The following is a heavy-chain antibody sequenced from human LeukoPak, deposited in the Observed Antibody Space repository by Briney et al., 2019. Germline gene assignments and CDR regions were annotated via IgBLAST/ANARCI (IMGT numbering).Heavy chain of an antibody. CDR3: ASAAAAGPEDY. V-gene: IGHV4-38-2*02. D-gene: IGHD6-13*01. J-gene: IGHJ4*02. CDR1: GYSISSGYY. Sequence: SETLSLTCTVSGYSISSGYYWGWIRQPPGKGLEWIGSIYHSGSTYYNPSLKSRVTISVDTSKNQFSLKLSSVTAADTAVYYCASAAAAGPEDYWGQGTLVTVSS. CDR2: IYHSGST.